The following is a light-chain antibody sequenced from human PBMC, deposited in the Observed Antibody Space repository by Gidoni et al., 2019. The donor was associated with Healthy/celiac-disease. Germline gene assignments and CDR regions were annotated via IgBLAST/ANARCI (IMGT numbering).Light chain of an antibody. Sequence: DIVMTESLDSLAVSLGERATINCKSSQSVLYSYNNKNYLAWYQQKPGQPPKLLIYWASTRESGVPDRFSGSGSGTDFTLTISSLQAEDVAVYYCQQYYSTPPVTFGGGTKVEIK. J-gene: IGKJ4*01. CDR2: WAS. CDR1: QSVLYSYNNKNY. V-gene: IGKV4-1*01. CDR3: QQYYSTPPVT.